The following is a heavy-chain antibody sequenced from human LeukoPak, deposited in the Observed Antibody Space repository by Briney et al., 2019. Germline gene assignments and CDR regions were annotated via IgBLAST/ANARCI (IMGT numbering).Heavy chain of an antibody. J-gene: IGHJ4*02. V-gene: IGHV3-11*04. CDR1: GFTFSDYY. CDR2: ISNTGITR. CDR3: ARSGVAATWAIDY. D-gene: IGHD6-19*01. Sequence: GGSLRLSCAASGFTFSDYYMSWIRQAPGKGLEWVSYISNTGITRHYADSVKGRFTISRDNAKNSLYLQMDSLRAEDTAVYYCARSGVAATWAIDYWGQGTLVTVSS.